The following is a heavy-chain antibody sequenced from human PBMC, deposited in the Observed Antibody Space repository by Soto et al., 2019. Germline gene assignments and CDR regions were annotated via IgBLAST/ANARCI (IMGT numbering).Heavy chain of an antibody. Sequence: ITLKESGPTLVKPTQTLTLTWTFSGFSLNTGGVGVGWVRQPRGKAMEWLALIYWDDDERYRPSLRSRLNITKGTINNQVVLTMTNMDPEDTATYYCVRNWRYYGGNYYYGMDAWGQGTTVTVSS. CDR2: IYWDDDE. CDR1: GFSLNTGGVG. V-gene: IGHV2-5*02. J-gene: IGHJ6*02. D-gene: IGHD3-10*01. CDR3: VRNWRYYGGNYYYGMDA.